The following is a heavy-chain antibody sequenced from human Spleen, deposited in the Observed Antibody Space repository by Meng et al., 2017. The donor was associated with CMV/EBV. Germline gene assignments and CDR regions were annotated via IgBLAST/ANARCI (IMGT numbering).Heavy chain of an antibody. Sequence: ASVKVSCKASGYTFTGYYMHWVRQAPGQGLEWMGWINPNSGGTNYAQKCQGRVTMTRDTSIRTAYMELSRLRSDDTAVYYCARERYLVPAASPDYYYYGMDVWGQGTTVTVSS. V-gene: IGHV1-2*02. CDR3: ARERYLVPAASPDYYYYGMDV. CDR2: INPNSGGT. D-gene: IGHD2-2*01. CDR1: GYTFTGYY. J-gene: IGHJ6*02.